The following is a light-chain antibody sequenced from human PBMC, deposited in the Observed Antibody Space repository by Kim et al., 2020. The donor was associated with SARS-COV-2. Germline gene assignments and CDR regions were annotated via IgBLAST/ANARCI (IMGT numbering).Light chain of an antibody. CDR2: DNN. J-gene: IGLJ3*02. CDR1: SSTIGSYY. CDR3: GTWDTSLAVGV. V-gene: IGLV1-51*01. Sequence: QSVLTQPPSVSAATGQKVTISCSGSSSTIGSYYVSWYRQFPGTAPELLIYDNNQRPSGIPDRFSGSKSGRTASLDITGLQTGDEADYYCGTWDTSLAVGVFGGGTQLTVL.